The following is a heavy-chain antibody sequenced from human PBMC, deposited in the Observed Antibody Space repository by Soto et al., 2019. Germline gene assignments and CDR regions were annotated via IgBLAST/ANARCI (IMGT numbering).Heavy chain of an antibody. D-gene: IGHD2-15*01. CDR1: GGSFNSFP. J-gene: IGHJ4*02. CDR3: TKDKKSRAQEWALDD. Sequence: QVRLVQSGTEVKKPGSSVKVSCKVSGGSFNSFPISWVRQAPGQGPQWMGGIVPVFVIANYAKEFLGRVTITADRSTTTSYMELSSLRSDDTAGYYCTKDKKSRAQEWALDDWGQGTLVMVSS. CDR2: IVPVFVIA. V-gene: IGHV1-69*17.